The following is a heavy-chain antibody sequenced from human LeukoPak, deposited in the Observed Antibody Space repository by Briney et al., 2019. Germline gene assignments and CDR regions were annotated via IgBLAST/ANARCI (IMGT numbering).Heavy chain of an antibody. V-gene: IGHV4-4*02. CDR2: IYHSGST. D-gene: IGHD1-14*01. CDR3: ASDLSGYNTFDI. J-gene: IGHJ3*02. CDR1: GGSISSSNW. Sequence: SETLSLTCAVSGGSISSSNWWSWVRQPPGKGLEWIGEIYHSGSTNYNPSLKSRVTISVDKSKNQFSLKLSSVTAADTAVYYCASDLSGYNTFDIWGQGTMVTVSS.